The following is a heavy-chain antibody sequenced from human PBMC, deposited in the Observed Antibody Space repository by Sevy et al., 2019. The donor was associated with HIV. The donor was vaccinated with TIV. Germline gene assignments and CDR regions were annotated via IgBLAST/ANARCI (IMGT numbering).Heavy chain of an antibody. CDR2: ISSSSSTI. CDR1: GFTFSSYS. CDR3: ARVYCGGDCYSSYYYYGMDV. Sequence: GGSLRLSCAASGFTFSSYSMNWVRQAPGKGLEWVSYISSSSSTIYYADSVKGRFTISRDNAKNSLHLQMNSLRDEDTAVYYCARVYCGGDCYSSYYYYGMDVWGQGTTVTVSS. V-gene: IGHV3-48*02. J-gene: IGHJ6*02. D-gene: IGHD2-21*02.